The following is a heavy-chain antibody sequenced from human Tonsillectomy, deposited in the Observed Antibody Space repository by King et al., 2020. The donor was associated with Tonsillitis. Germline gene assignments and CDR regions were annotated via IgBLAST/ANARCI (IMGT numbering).Heavy chain of an antibody. D-gene: IGHD1-26*01. V-gene: IGHV3-30*02. Sequence: VQLVESGGGVVQPGGSLRLSCAASGFTFSSHGMHWVRQAPGKGLEWVAFIRYDGSNKYYADSLKGRFTISRVNSENTLYLQMNSLRAEDTALYYCAKDHVGATYYFDYWGQGTLVTVSS. J-gene: IGHJ4*02. CDR1: GFTFSSHG. CDR3: AKDHVGATYYFDY. CDR2: IRYDGSNK.